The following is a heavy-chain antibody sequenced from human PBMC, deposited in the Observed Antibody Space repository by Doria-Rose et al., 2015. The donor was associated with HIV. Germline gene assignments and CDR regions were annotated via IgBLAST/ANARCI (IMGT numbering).Heavy chain of an antibody. V-gene: IGHV4-4*07. CDR2: ICSTGST. CDR1: SIHNFY. J-gene: IGHJ4*02. CDR3: ARDRGDY. Sequence: SIHNFYWTWVRQAAGKGLEWIGRICSTGSTNYNPSLQSRVTISIDTSRSQFSLSLRSVTAADTAFYFCARDRGDYWGQGALVTVTS.